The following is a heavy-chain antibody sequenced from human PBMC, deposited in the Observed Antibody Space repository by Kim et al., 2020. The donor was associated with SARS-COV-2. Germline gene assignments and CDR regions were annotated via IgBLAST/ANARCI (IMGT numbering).Heavy chain of an antibody. V-gene: IGHV4-4*07. D-gene: IGHD5-12*01. CDR3: ARNRRYSGYDF. J-gene: IGHJ4*02. Sequence: TNHNPSRNGRVTMSVDTSKNQFTLKLSSGTAADTAVYYCARNRRYSGYDFWGQGTLVTVSS. CDR2: T.